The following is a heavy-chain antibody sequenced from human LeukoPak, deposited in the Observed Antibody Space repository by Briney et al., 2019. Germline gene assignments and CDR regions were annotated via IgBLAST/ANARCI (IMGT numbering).Heavy chain of an antibody. J-gene: IGHJ6*03. CDR3: ARHQWHYYYYMGV. CDR2: IYYSGDT. CDR1: GGSISSSSYY. D-gene: IGHD6-19*01. Sequence: SETLSLTCTVSGGSISSSSYYWGWIRQPQGQGLEGIGSIYYSGDTYYNPSLKSRRVTISVDTSKNQLSLRLSSVTAADTAVYYCARHQWHYYYYMGVWGKGSTVTVSS. V-gene: IGHV4-39*01.